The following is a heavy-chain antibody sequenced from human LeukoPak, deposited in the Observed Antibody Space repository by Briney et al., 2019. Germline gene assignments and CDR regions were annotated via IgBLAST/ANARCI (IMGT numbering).Heavy chain of an antibody. CDR2: INHSGST. J-gene: IGHJ4*02. Sequence: PSETLSLTCAVYGGSFSGYYWSWIRQPPGKGLEWIGEINHSGSTNYNPSLKSRVTISVDTSKNQFSLKLSSVTAADTAVYYCARGEDVDTAMVPGLFDYWGQGTLVTVSS. V-gene: IGHV4-34*01. CDR1: GGSFSGYY. D-gene: IGHD5-18*01. CDR3: ARGEDVDTAMVPGLFDY.